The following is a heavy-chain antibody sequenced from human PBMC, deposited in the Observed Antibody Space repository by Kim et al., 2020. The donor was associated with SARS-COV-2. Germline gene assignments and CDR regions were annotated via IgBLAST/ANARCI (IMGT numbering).Heavy chain of an antibody. V-gene: IGHV3-9*01. Sequence: GGSLRLSCAASGFTFDDYAMHWVRQAPGKGLEWVSGISWNSGSIGYADSVKGRFTIYRDNAKNSLYLQMNSLRAEDTALYYCAKDISNIAAAGLFDYWGQGTLVTVSS. D-gene: IGHD6-13*01. J-gene: IGHJ4*02. CDR2: ISWNSGSI. CDR1: GFTFDDYA. CDR3: AKDISNIAAAGLFDY.